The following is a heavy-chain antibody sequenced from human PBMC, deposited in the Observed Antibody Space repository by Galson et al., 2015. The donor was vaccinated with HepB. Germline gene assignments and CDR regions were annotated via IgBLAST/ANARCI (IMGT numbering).Heavy chain of an antibody. Sequence: SVKVSCKAYGYTFTSYAMNWVRQAPGQGLEWMGWINTNTGNPTYAQGFTGRFVFSLDTSVSTAYLQISSLKAEDTAVYYCARERGRIETYCSGGSCYLLGNYYYYGMDVWGQGTTVTVSS. D-gene: IGHD2-15*01. CDR2: INTNTGNP. CDR3: ARERGRIETYCSGGSCYLLGNYYYYGMDV. V-gene: IGHV7-4-1*02. CDR1: GYTFTSYA. J-gene: IGHJ6*02.